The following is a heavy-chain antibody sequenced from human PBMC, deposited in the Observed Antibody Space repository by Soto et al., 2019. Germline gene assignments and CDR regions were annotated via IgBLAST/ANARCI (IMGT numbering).Heavy chain of an antibody. D-gene: IGHD3-10*01. CDR2: TIPILSMS. J-gene: IGHJ4*02. CDR1: GDTFNSYT. V-gene: IGHV1-69*02. CDR3: AASYGSGSQAFDY. Sequence: QVHLVQSGAELRKPGSSVRVSCKASGDTFNSYTINWVRQAPGLGLEWMGRTIPILSMSNCALKFQGRLTITADKSTSTAYMVLSSLRSEDTAIYYCAASYGSGSQAFDYWGQGALVTVSS.